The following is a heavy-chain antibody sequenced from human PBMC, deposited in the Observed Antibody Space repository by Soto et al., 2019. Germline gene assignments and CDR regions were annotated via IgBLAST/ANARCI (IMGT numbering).Heavy chain of an antibody. CDR3: AKDRLAGNFDY. J-gene: IGHJ4*02. CDR2: ISATGGST. V-gene: IGHV3-23*01. Sequence: GGSLRLSCAASGFTFNNYAMNWVRQAPGKGLEWVATISATGGSTYYADSVKGRFTISRDNSKNTLYLQMNGLRVEDTAVYYYAKDRLAGNFDYWGQGTQVTV. CDR1: GFTFNNYA.